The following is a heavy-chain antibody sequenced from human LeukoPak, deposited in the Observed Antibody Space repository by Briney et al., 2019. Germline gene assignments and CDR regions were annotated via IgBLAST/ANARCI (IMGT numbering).Heavy chain of an antibody. V-gene: IGHV4-39*07. D-gene: IGHD1-26*01. CDR2: INYSGST. CDR3: ARRSGSYYSRFDY. J-gene: IGHJ4*02. Sequence: SETLSLTCTVSGGSISSSSYYWGWIRQPPGKGLEWIGSINYSGSTYYNPSLKSRFTISVDTSKNQFSLKLSSVTAADTAVYYCARRSGSYYSRFDYWGQGTLVTVSS. CDR1: GGSISSSSYY.